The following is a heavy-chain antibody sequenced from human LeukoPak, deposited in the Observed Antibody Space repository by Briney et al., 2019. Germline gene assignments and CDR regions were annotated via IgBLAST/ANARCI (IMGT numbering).Heavy chain of an antibody. V-gene: IGHV1-69*06. CDR2: IIPIFGTA. Sequence: SVKVSCKASGGTFSSYAISWVRQAPGQGLEWMGGIIPIFGTANYAQKFQGRVTITADKSTSTAYMELSSLRSEDTAVYYCARSGPMVRGVMNYYYYMDVWGKGTTVTVSS. CDR3: ARSGPMVRGVMNYYYYMDV. D-gene: IGHD3-10*01. J-gene: IGHJ6*03. CDR1: GGTFSSYA.